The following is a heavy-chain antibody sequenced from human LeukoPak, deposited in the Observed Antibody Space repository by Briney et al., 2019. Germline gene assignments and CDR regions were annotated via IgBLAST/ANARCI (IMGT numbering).Heavy chain of an antibody. D-gene: IGHD3-22*01. CDR1: GGTFSSYA. J-gene: IGHJ3*02. CDR2: IIPVFHTA. Sequence: SVKVSCKASGGTFSSYAISWVRQAPGQGLEWMGGIIPVFHTAKYAQNFQDRLTITTDESTDTVYMELSSLRSEDTAVYYCARDYNFDSSPYDDGLDIWGQGTMVTVSS. V-gene: IGHV1-69*05. CDR3: ARDYNFDSSPYDDGLDI.